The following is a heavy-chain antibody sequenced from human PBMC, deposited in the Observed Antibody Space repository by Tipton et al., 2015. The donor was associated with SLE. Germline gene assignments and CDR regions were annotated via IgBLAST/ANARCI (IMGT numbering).Heavy chain of an antibody. J-gene: IGHJ4*02. CDR3: ARGRDGYKNY. V-gene: IGHV4-39*07. CDR2: IYYSGST. D-gene: IGHD5-24*01. CDR1: GGSISSSNYY. Sequence: TLSLTCTVSGGSISSSNYYWGWIRQPPGKGLEWIGSIYYSGSTYYNPSLKSRVTISVDTSKNQFSLKLSSVTAADTAVYYCARGRDGYKNYWGQGTLVTVSS.